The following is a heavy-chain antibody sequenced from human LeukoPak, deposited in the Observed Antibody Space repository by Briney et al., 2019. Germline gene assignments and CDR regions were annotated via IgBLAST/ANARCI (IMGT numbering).Heavy chain of an antibody. CDR2: IYYSGST. V-gene: IGHV4-39*07. CDR3: ARVGYQLPEYYFDY. J-gene: IGHJ4*02. CDR1: GGSISSSSYY. Sequence: SETLSLTCTVSGGSISSSSYYWGWIRQPPGKGLEWIGSIYYSGSTYYNPSLKSRVTISVDTSKNQFSLKLSSVTAADTAVYYCARVGYQLPEYYFDYWGQGTLVTVSS. D-gene: IGHD2-2*01.